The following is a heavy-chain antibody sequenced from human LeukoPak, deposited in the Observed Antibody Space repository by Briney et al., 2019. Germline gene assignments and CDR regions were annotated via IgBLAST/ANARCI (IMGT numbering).Heavy chain of an antibody. V-gene: IGHV4-39*07. CDR1: GGSISSSSYY. CDR3: ARETSQKGAHYMDV. Sequence: SETLSLTCTVSGGSISSSSYYWGWIRQPPGKGLEWIGSIYYSGSTYYNPSLKSRVTISVDTSKNQFSLKLTSVTAADTAVYYCARETSQKGAHYMDVWGKGTTVTTSS. J-gene: IGHJ6*03. D-gene: IGHD3-16*01. CDR2: IYYSGST.